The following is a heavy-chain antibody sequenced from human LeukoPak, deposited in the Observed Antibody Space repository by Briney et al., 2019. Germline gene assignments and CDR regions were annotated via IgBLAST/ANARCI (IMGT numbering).Heavy chain of an antibody. CDR3: GKEGGA. CDR1: GFTFSSYS. J-gene: IGHJ5*02. D-gene: IGHD3-16*01. V-gene: IGHV3-23*01. Sequence: GGSLRLSCAASGFTFSSYSMNWVRQAPGKGLEWVSAIGGRGGSTYYADSVGGRFTISRDNSKDIVYLQMNSLKVEDTATYYCGKEGGAWGQGTKVTVSS. CDR2: IGGRGGST.